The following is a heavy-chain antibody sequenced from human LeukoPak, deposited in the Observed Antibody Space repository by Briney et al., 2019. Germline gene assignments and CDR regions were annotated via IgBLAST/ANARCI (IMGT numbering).Heavy chain of an antibody. CDR3: AKDVLTATYYYDSSGYPPTYFDY. Sequence: GGSLRLSCAGAGFTFSNYGMHWVRQAPGKGLEWVAVISYEGRTTYYADSVKGRFTISRDNSKNTLYLQMNSLRAEDTAVYYCAKDVLTATYYYDSSGYPPTYFDYWGQGTLVTVSS. V-gene: IGHV3-30*18. J-gene: IGHJ4*02. CDR1: GFTFSNYG. D-gene: IGHD3-22*01. CDR2: ISYEGRTT.